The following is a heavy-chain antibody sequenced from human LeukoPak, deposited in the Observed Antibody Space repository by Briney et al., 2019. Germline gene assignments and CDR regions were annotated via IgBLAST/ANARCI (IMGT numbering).Heavy chain of an antibody. J-gene: IGHJ6*03. Sequence: GGSLRLSCAASGFTFSSYAMSWVRQAPGKGLEWVSAISGSGGSTYYADSVKGRFTISRDNSKNTLYLQMNSLRAEDTAVYYCAKAANGGYRSYYYYYMDVWGKGTTVTVSS. CDR3: AKAANGGYRSYYYYYMDV. CDR2: ISGSGGST. CDR1: GFTFSSYA. D-gene: IGHD4-23*01. V-gene: IGHV3-23*01.